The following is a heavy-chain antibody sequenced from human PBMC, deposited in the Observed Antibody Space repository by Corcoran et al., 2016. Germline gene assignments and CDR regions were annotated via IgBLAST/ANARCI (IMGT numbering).Heavy chain of an antibody. V-gene: IGHV1-46*01. J-gene: IGHJ4*02. Sequence: QVQLVQSGAEVKKPGASVKVSCKASGYTFTSYYIHWVRQATGQGLEWMGIISPSGGSTTYTQKFQGRVTMTRDTSTNTVYMEMSSLTSDDTAVYYCARVSYSGTHRAGDYWGQGTLVTVSS. CDR1: GYTFTSYY. CDR2: ISPSGGST. D-gene: IGHD1-26*01. CDR3: ARVSYSGTHRAGDY.